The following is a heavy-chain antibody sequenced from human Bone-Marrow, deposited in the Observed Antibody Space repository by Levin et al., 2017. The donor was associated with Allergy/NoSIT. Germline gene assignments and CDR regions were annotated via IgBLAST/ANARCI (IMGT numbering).Heavy chain of an antibody. Sequence: SETLSLTCTVSGYSISSGYYWGWIRQPPGKGLEWIGSIYHSGSTYYNPSLKSRVTISVDTSKNQFSLKLSSVTAADTAVYYCARDLHGDGVGVGWFDPWGQGTLVTVSS. CDR3: ARDLHGDGVGVGWFDP. CDR1: GYSISSGYY. J-gene: IGHJ5*02. CDR2: IYHSGST. D-gene: IGHD1-26*01. V-gene: IGHV4-38-2*02.